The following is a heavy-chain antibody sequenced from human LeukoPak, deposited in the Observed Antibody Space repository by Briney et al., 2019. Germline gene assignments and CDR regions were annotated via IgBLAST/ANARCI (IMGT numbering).Heavy chain of an antibody. J-gene: IGHJ3*02. CDR3: ARDSARMGYDAFNI. D-gene: IGHD2-8*01. Sequence: SETLSLTCTVSGGSISNYYWSWIRQPPGKGLEWIGYISYSGSTNYNPSLKSRVTISVDTSKNQFSLKLSSVTAADTAVYYCARDSARMGYDAFNIWGQGTMVTVSS. V-gene: IGHV4-59*01. CDR1: GGSISNYY. CDR2: ISYSGST.